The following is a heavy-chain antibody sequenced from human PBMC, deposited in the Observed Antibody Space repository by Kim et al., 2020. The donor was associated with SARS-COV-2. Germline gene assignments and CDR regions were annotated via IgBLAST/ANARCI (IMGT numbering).Heavy chain of an antibody. J-gene: IGHJ3*02. D-gene: IGHD6-19*01. V-gene: IGHV3-30*18. CDR2: ISYDGSNK. CDR1: GFTFSSYG. CDR3: AKGIAVAGKLDAFDI. Sequence: GGSLRLCCAASGFTFSSYGMHWVRQAPGKGLEWVAVISYDGSNKYYADSVKGRFTISRDNSKNTLYLQMNSLRAEDTAVYYCAKGIAVAGKLDAFDIWGQGTMVTVSS.